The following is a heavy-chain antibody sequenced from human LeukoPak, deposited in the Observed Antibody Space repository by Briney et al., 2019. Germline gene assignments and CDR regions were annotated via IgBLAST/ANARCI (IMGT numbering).Heavy chain of an antibody. D-gene: IGHD2-2*01. J-gene: IGHJ5*02. CDR1: GYTFTGYY. CDR3: ARDRVVVVPAVTKSGRFDP. Sequence: GASVKVSCKASGYTFTGYYMHWVRPAPGQGLEWMGRINPNSGGTNYAQKVQGRVTMTRDTSISTAYMELSRLRSDDTAVYYCARDRVVVVPAVTKSGRFDPWGQGTLVTVSS. CDR2: INPNSGGT. V-gene: IGHV1-2*06.